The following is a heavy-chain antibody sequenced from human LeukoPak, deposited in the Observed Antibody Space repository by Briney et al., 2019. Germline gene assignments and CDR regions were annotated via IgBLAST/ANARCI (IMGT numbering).Heavy chain of an antibody. Sequence: ASVKVSCKASGYTFSNYGITWVRQAPGQGLEWMGWISAYNGKTNYAQKLQGRVTMTTDTSTNTAYMELRSLRSDDTAVYYCARVPVPAPRRGLYFDYWGQGTLITVSS. D-gene: IGHD2-2*01. V-gene: IGHV1-18*01. CDR2: ISAYNGKT. J-gene: IGHJ4*02. CDR3: ARVPVPAPRRGLYFDY. CDR1: GYTFSNYG.